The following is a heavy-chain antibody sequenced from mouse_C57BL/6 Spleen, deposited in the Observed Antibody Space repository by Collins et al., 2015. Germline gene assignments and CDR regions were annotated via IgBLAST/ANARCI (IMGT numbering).Heavy chain of an antibody. Sequence: QVQLQQPGTELVKPRASVKLSCKASGYTFTSYWMHWVKQRPGQGLEWIGNINPSNGGTNYNEKFKSKATLTVDKSSSTAYMQLSSLTSEDSAVYYCARDYYYGSRVWYFDVWGTGTTVTVSS. CDR2: INPSNGGT. CDR1: GYTFTSYW. CDR3: ARDYYYGSRVWYFDV. D-gene: IGHD1-1*01. V-gene: IGHV1-53*01. J-gene: IGHJ1*03.